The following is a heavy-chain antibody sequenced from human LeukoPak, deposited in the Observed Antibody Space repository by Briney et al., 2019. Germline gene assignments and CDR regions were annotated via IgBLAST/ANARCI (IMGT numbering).Heavy chain of an antibody. V-gene: IGHV4-59*12. J-gene: IGHJ4*02. CDR3: ARRRGMATTKPLAPLFDY. D-gene: IGHD5-24*01. Sequence: SETLSLTCTVSGGSISNKYWSWIRQPPGKGLEWIGYIYYSGNTNYNPSLKSRVTISVDTSKNQFSLKLSSVTAADTAVYYCARRRGMATTKPLAPLFDYWGQGTLVTVSS. CDR2: IYYSGNT. CDR1: GGSISNKY.